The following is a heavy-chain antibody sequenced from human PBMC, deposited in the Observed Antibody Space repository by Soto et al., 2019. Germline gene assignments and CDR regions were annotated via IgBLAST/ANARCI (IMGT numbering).Heavy chain of an antibody. CDR3: AKDKEYDILTGYSRGFDY. V-gene: IGHV3-30*18. Sequence: VGSLRLSCAASGFTFSNHGMHWVRQAPGKGLEWVATIPYDGSNKYYADSVKGRFTISRDNSKNTLYLQMNSLGAEDTAVYYCAKDKEYDILTGYSRGFDYWGQGTLVTVSS. CDR2: IPYDGSNK. CDR1: GFTFSNHG. D-gene: IGHD3-9*01. J-gene: IGHJ4*02.